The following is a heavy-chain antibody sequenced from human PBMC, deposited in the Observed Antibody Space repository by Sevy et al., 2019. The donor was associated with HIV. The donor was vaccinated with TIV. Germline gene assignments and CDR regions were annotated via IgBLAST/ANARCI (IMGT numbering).Heavy chain of an antibody. CDR1: GGTFSSYS. CDR3: AFGGGYQLLANYYFAMDV. J-gene: IGHJ6*02. V-gene: IGHV1-69*13. D-gene: IGHD2-2*01. CDR2: ITRIFGIS. Sequence: ASVKVSCKASGGTFSSYSISWVRQAPGQGLEWMGGITRIFGISNYAQKFQGRVTITAAESTSTAYMELSSLRSEDTAVYYCAFGGGYQLLANYYFAMDVWGQGTTVTVSS.